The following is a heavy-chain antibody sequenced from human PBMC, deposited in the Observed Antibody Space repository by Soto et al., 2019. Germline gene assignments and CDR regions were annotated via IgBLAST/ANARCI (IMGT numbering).Heavy chain of an antibody. D-gene: IGHD2-15*01. J-gene: IGHJ4*02. CDR2: ISGNGGNT. Sequence: GGSLRLSCSGPGFTFSHHSLYWVRQAPGKGLRYVSTISGNGGNTHYAASVRGRFTISRDNSKNTVFPQMSGLGVADSAVYYCVKVSGYCTGGSCFSYFDYWGQGALVTVSS. CDR3: VKVSGYCTGGSCFSYFDY. V-gene: IGHV3-64D*06. CDR1: GFTFSHHS.